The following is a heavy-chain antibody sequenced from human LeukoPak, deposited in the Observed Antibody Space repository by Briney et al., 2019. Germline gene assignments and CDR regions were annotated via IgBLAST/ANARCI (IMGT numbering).Heavy chain of an antibody. V-gene: IGHV3-53*01. D-gene: IGHD6-13*01. J-gene: IGHJ1*01. CDR2: IYSGGST. CDR1: GFTVSSNY. Sequence: GGSLRLSCAASGFTVSSNYMSWVRQAPGKGLEWVSVIYSGGSTYYADSVKGRFTISRDNSKNTLYLQMNSLRAEDTAVYYCAKRSAGRLGYFQHWGQGTLVTVSS. CDR3: AKRSAGRLGYFQH.